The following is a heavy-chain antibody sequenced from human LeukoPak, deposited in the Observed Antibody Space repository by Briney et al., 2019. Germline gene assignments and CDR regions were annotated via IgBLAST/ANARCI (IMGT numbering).Heavy chain of an antibody. Sequence: PSETLSLTYTVSGGSISSYYWSWIRQPPGKGLEWIGYIYYSGSTNYNPSLKSRVTISVDTSKNQFSLKLSSVTAADTAVYYCARDYDSSGYYYTNWFDPWGQGTLVTVSS. CDR1: GGSISSYY. D-gene: IGHD3-22*01. CDR2: IYYSGST. V-gene: IGHV4-59*01. CDR3: ARDYDSSGYYYTNWFDP. J-gene: IGHJ5*02.